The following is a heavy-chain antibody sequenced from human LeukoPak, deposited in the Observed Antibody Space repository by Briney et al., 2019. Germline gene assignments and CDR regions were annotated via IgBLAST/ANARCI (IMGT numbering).Heavy chain of an antibody. CDR3: ARDHQPGIAVAGTLYYFDY. V-gene: IGHV1-2*02. Sequence: ASVTVSCKASVYTFTVYYMHWVRQAPGQGVEWMGWINPNSGGTSYAQRFQGRVAMTRDTSISTAYMELSRLRSDDTAVYYCARDHQPGIAVAGTLYYFDYGGQGTLVTVSS. CDR2: INPNSGGT. J-gene: IGHJ4*02. D-gene: IGHD6-19*01. CDR1: VYTFTVYY.